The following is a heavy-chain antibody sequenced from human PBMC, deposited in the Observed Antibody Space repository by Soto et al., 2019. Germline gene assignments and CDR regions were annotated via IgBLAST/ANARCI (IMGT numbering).Heavy chain of an antibody. CDR3: ARDVFRYCSSTSCQNFDY. D-gene: IGHD2-2*01. CDR2: IWYDGSNK. J-gene: IGHJ4*02. V-gene: IGHV3-33*01. Sequence: QVQLVESGGGVVQPGRSLRLSCAASGFTFSSYGMHWVRQAPGKGLEWVAVIWYDGSNKYYADSVKGRFTISRDNSKNTLYRQMNSRRAEDTAVYYWARDVFRYCSSTSCQNFDYWGQGTLVTVSA. CDR1: GFTFSSYG.